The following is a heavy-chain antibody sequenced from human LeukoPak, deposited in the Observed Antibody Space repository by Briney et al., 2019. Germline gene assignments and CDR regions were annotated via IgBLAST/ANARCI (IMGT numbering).Heavy chain of an antibody. CDR3: ARVACSGGSCYSGGNSFDP. CDR1: GGTVSSYA. D-gene: IGHD2-15*01. CDR2: INPNSGGT. V-gene: IGHV1-2*02. J-gene: IGHJ5*02. Sequence: GASVKVSCKASGGTVSSYAIIWVRQAPGQGLEWMGWINPNSGGTNYAQKFQGRVTMTRDTSISTAYMELSRLRSDDAAVYYCARVACSGGSCYSGGNSFDPWGQGTLVTVSS.